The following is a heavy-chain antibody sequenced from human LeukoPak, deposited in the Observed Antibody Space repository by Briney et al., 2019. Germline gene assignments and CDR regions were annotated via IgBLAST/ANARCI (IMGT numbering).Heavy chain of an antibody. CDR2: ISYDGSNK. D-gene: IGHD3-10*01. V-gene: IGHV3-30*18. J-gene: IGHJ6*02. CDR1: GFTFSSYG. CDR3: AKDLTYYCGSGSSQSGMDV. Sequence: PGGSLRLSCAASGFTFSSYGMHWVRQAPGKGLEWVAVISYDGSNKYYADSVKGRFTISRDNSKNTLYLQMNSLRADDTDVYYCAKDLTYYCGSGSSQSGMDVWGQGTTVTVSS.